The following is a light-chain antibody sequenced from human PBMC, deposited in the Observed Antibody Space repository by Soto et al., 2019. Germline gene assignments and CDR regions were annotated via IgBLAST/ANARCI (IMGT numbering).Light chain of an antibody. CDR1: QRVSTF. CDR2: DAS. CDR3: QQYGNSVWT. J-gene: IGKJ1*01. V-gene: IGKV3-20*01. Sequence: EIVLTQSPGTLSLSPGDRATLSCRASQRVSTFLAWYQQRPGQAPRLLIYDASNRATGIPDRFSGSGSGTDFTLTISRLEPEDLAVYYCQQYGNSVWTFGQGTKVDIK.